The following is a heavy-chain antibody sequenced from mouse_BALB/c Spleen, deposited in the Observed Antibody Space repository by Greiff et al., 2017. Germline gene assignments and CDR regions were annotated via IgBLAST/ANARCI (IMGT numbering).Heavy chain of an antibody. CDR2: IDPENGNT. V-gene: IGHV14-1*02. J-gene: IGHJ3*01. CDR1: GFNIKDYY. CDR3: ARGYPFAY. Sequence: VHVKQSGAELVRPGALVKLSCKASGFNIKDYYMHWVKQRPEQGLEWIGWIDPENGNTIYDPKFQGKASITADTSSNTAYLQLSSLTSEDTAVYYCARGYPFAYWGQGTLVTVSA. D-gene: IGHD2-14*01.